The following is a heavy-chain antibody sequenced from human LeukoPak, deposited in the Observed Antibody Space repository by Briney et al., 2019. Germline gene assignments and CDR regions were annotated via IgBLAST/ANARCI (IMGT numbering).Heavy chain of an antibody. D-gene: IGHD3-22*01. V-gene: IGHV1-24*01. CDR2: FDPEDGET. CDR1: GYTLTELS. CDR3: ATDILPYYYDSSGSGAFDI. J-gene: IGHJ3*02. Sequence: ASVKVSCKVSGYTLTELSMHWVRRAPGKGLEWMGGFDPEDGETIYAQKFQGRVTMTEDTSTDTAYMELSSLRSEDTAVYYCATDILPYYYDSSGSGAFDIWGQGTMVTVSS.